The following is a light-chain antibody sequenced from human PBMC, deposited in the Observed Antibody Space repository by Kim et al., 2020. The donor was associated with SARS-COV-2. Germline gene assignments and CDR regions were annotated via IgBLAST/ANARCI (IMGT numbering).Light chain of an antibody. J-gene: IGKJ1*01. CDR2: PAS. CDR1: QGISNY. V-gene: IGKV1-27*01. Sequence: SASLGDRVTITCRASQGISNYLVWYQQKPGKVPKVLIYPASTLQSGVPSRFSGSGSGTEFTLTISSLQPEDAATYYCQKYSTAPWTFGQGTKLEI. CDR3: QKYSTAPWT.